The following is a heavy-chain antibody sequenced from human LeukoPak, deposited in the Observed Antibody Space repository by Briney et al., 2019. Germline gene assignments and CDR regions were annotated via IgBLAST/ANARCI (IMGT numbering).Heavy chain of an antibody. CDR2: IYYSGST. CDR1: GGSISSYY. Sequence: PSETLSLTCTVSGGSISSYYWSWIRQPPGKGLEWVGYIYYSGSTKYNPSLKRRVNISVDTSKNQFSLKLSSVTAADTAVYYCAGASYDSSGVHWGQGTLVTVSS. J-gene: IGHJ4*02. V-gene: IGHV4-59*01. CDR3: AGASYDSSGVH. D-gene: IGHD3-22*01.